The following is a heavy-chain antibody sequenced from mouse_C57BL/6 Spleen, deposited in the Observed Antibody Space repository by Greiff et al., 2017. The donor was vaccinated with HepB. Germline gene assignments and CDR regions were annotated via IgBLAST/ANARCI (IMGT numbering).Heavy chain of an antibody. J-gene: IGHJ1*03. CDR3: ARGEEYFDV. Sequence: EVHLVESGGGLVQPGGSLKLSCAASGFTFSDYGMAWVRQAPRKGPEWVAFISNLAYSIYYADTVTGRCTISRENAKNTLYLEMSSLRSEDTAMYYCARGEEYFDVWGTGTTVTVSS. CDR2: ISNLAYSI. V-gene: IGHV5-15*01. CDR1: GFTFSDYG.